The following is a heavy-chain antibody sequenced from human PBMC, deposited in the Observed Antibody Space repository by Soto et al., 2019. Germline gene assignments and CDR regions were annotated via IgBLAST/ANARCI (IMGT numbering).Heavy chain of an antibody. J-gene: IGHJ4*02. CDR1: GFPFHGYG. Sequence: EVQLVESGGDFVQPGRSLRLSCAASGFPFHGYGMVLVRRVAGKGLEWVSGITSDSGKVGYADSVKGRFTISRDNARNSLYLQMNSLRVEDTAFYYCAKDRGSVLGVISDWGQGTLVTVSS. CDR3: AKDRGSVLGVISD. V-gene: IGHV3-9*01. D-gene: IGHD3-10*01. CDR2: ITSDSGKV.